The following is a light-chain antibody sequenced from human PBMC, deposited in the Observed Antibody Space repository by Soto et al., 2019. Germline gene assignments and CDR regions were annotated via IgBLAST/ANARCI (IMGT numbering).Light chain of an antibody. J-gene: IGKJ4*01. V-gene: IGKV3-20*01. CDR1: QSVSNNY. CDR2: GAS. Sequence: EIVLTQSPGTLSLCPGERASLSWMAVQSVSNNYLAWYQQKPGQAPRLLIYGASSRATGIPDRFSGSGSGTDFTLTISRLEPEDVAVYYCQQYGSSPALTFGGGTKVDIK. CDR3: QQYGSSPALT.